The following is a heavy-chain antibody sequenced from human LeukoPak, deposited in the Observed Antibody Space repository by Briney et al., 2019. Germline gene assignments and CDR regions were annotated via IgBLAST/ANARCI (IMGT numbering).Heavy chain of an antibody. J-gene: IGHJ4*02. V-gene: IGHV4-34*01. CDR1: GGSFSGYY. Sequence: SETLSLTCAVYGGSFSGYYWNWIRQPPGKGLEWIGEINHSGSTNYNPSLKSRVTISVDTSKNQFSLKLSSVTAADTAVYYCARGLGYCSGGSCYYFDYWGQGTLVTVSS. D-gene: IGHD2-15*01. CDR2: INHSGST. CDR3: ARGLGYCSGGSCYYFDY.